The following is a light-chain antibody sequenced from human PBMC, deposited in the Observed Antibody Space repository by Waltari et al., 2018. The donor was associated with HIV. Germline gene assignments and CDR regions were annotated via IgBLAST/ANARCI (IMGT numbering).Light chain of an antibody. CDR3: QAWDSSTVV. CDR1: KLGDKY. CDR2: QDS. V-gene: IGLV3-1*01. J-gene: IGLJ2*01. Sequence: SYELTQPPSVSVSPGQTASITSSGDKLGDKYACWYQQKPGQSPVLVIYQDSKRPSGIPERFSGSNSGYTATLTISGTQPLDEADYYCQAWDSSTVVFGGGTKLTVL.